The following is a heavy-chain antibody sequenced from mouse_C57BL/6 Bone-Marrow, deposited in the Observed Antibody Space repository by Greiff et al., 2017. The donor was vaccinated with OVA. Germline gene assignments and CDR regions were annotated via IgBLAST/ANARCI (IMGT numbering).Heavy chain of an antibody. CDR1: GFTFSDYG. CDR3: ARHSGSDYDGSRGDYFDY. Sequence: EVHLVESGGGLVQPGGSLKLSCAASGFTFSDYGMAWVRQAPRKGPEWVAFISNLAYSIYYADTVTGRFTISRENTKNTLYLEVSSLRSEDTAMYYCARHSGSDYDGSRGDYFDYWGQGTTLTVSS. V-gene: IGHV5-15*01. J-gene: IGHJ2*01. CDR2: ISNLAYSI. D-gene: IGHD1-1*01.